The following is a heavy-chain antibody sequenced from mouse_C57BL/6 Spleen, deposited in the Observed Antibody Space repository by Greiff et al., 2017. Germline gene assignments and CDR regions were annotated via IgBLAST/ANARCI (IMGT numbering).Heavy chain of an antibody. V-gene: IGHV1-69*01. CDR3: ASGRYDGSHDWYFDV. J-gene: IGHJ1*03. CDR1: GYTFTSYW. CDR2: IDPSDSYT. Sequence: QVQLQQPGAEFVMPGASVKLSCKASGYTFTSYWMHWVKQRPGQGLEWIGAIDPSDSYTNYNQKFKGKSTLTVDKSSSTAYMQLSSLTSEDSAVYYCASGRYDGSHDWYFDVWGTGTTVTVSS. D-gene: IGHD2-3*01.